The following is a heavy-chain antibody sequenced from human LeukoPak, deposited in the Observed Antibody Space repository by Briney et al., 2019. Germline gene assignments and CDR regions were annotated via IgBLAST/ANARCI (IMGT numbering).Heavy chain of an antibody. CDR1: GFIVSNNY. V-gene: IGHV3-53*01. J-gene: IGHJ6*04. Sequence: GGSLRLSCEGSGFIVSNNYMSWVRQASGKGLEWVSVIYSDGSTYYADSVKGRFTISRDNAKNSLYLQMNSLRAEDTAVYYCAELGITMIGGVWGKGTTVTISS. CDR2: IYSDGST. CDR3: AELGITMIGGV. D-gene: IGHD3-10*02.